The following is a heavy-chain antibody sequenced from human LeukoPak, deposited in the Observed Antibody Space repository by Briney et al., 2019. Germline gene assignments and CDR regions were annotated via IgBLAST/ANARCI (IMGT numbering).Heavy chain of an antibody. CDR3: ARTQGQWLVPFDY. V-gene: IGHV1-2*02. CDR2: INPISGGT. Sequence: ASVKVSCKASGYTFTGYYMHWVRQAPGQGLEWMGWINPISGGTNYAQRFQGRVTMTRDTSISTAYMELSRLRSDDTAVYYCARTQGQWLVPFDYWGQGTLVTVSS. J-gene: IGHJ4*02. CDR1: GYTFTGYY. D-gene: IGHD6-19*01.